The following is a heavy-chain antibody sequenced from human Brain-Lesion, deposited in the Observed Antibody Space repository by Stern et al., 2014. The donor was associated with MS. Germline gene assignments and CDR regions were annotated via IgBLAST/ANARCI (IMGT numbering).Heavy chain of an antibody. CDR1: GFTFDDYA. CDR3: ARDITGSSAYFAY. V-gene: IGHV3-9*01. D-gene: IGHD1-14*01. J-gene: IGHJ4*02. CDR2: ISWTSGTI. Sequence: VQLVESGGDLVQPGRSLRLSCAAFGFTFDDYALHWVRQAPGKGLAWVAGISWTSGTIGYADSVKGRFTTSRDNAYSSLYLQINSLRPEDTALYYCARDITGSSAYFAYWGQGTLVTVSS.